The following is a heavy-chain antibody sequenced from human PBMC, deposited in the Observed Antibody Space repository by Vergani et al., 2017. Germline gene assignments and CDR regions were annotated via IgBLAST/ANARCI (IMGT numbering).Heavy chain of an antibody. J-gene: IGHJ3*02. CDR1: GYTFTSYY. Sequence: VPLVPSGAEVKKPGASVKVSCKASGYTFTSYYMPWVRQAPGQGLEWMGIINPSGGSTSYAQKFQGRVTMTRDTSTSTGYMELSSLRSEDTAVYYCATPIKEEQPRTGDAFDIWGQGTMVTVSS. CDR3: ATPIKEEQPRTGDAFDI. D-gene: IGHD6-13*01. CDR2: INPSGGST. V-gene: IGHV1-46*01.